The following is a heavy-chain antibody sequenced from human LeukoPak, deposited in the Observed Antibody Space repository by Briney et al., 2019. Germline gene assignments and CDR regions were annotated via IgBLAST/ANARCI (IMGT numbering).Heavy chain of an antibody. J-gene: IGHJ3*02. CDR1: GGSISSGGYY. CDR3: ARVNRRDYITMVRGVSPTHAFDI. V-gene: IGHV4-31*03. Sequence: SETLSLTCTVSGGSISSGGYYWSWIRQHPGKGLEWIGYIYYSGSTYYNPSLKSRVTISVDTSKNQFSLKLSSVTAADTAVYYCARVNRRDYITMVRGVSPTHAFDIWGQGTMVTVSS. CDR2: IYYSGST. D-gene: IGHD3-10*01.